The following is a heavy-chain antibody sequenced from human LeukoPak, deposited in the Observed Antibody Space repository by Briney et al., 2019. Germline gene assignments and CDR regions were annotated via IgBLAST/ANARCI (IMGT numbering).Heavy chain of an antibody. J-gene: IGHJ3*02. CDR1: GFTFSSYS. CDR2: ISTSSSHI. V-gene: IGHV3-21*01. CDR3: ARRSAARDAFDI. D-gene: IGHD6-6*01. Sequence: PGGSLRLSCAASGFTFSSYSMNWVRQAPGKGLEWVSSISTSSSHIFYADSVQGRFTISRDNAKNTLYLQMNSLRAEDTAVYYCARRSAARDAFDIWGQGTMVTVSS.